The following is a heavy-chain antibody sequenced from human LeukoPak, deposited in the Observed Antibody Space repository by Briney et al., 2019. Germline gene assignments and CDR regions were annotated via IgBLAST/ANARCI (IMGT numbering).Heavy chain of an antibody. CDR2: ISSSSYI. J-gene: IGHJ6*02. CDR3: ARDSTVTTLGAYYYYGMDV. V-gene: IGHV3-21*01. D-gene: IGHD4-17*01. Sequence: GGSLRLSCAASGFTFSSYSMNWVRQAPGKGLEWVSSISSSSYIYYADSVKGRFTISRDNAKNSLYPQMNSLGAEDTAVYYCARDSTVTTLGAYYYYGMDVWGQGTTVTVSS. CDR1: GFTFSSYS.